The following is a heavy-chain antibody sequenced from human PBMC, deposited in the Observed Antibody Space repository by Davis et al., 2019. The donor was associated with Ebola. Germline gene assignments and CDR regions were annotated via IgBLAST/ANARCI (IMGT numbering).Heavy chain of an antibody. D-gene: IGHD1-14*01. V-gene: IGHV1-3*01. CDR2: INAGNGDT. Sequence: ASVKVSCKASGYIFTSYAIHWVRQAPGQRLEWMGWINAGNGDTKYSQKFRGRVTITRDTSASTSYMELSSLRSEDTAVYYCAASAGTVGKFDYWGQGTLVTVSS. CDR1: GYIFTSYA. CDR3: AASAGTVGKFDY. J-gene: IGHJ4*01.